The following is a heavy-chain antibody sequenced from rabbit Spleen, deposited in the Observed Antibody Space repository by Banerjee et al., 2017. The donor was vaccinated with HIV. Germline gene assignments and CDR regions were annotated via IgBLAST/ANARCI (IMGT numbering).Heavy chain of an antibody. D-gene: IGHD1-1*01. CDR2: IDAGSAVIT. V-gene: IGHV1S40*01. Sequence: QSLEESGGDLVKPGASLTLTCTASGFSFNNAYYMCWVRQAPGKGLEWIGCIDAGSAVITYYASWAKGRFTISKASSTTVTLQMTSLMAADTATYFCARDTATSFSTYGMDLWGPGT. CDR3: ARDTATSFSTYGMDL. CDR1: GFSFNNAYY. J-gene: IGHJ6*01.